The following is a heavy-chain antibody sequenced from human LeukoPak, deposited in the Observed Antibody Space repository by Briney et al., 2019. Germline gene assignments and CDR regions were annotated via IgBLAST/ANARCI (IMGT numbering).Heavy chain of an antibody. CDR3: ARESVVVPAANYYSMDV. V-gene: IGHV3-21*03. J-gene: IGHJ6*04. D-gene: IGHD2-2*01. CDR2: ISSSSSYI. CDR1: GFTFSSYS. Sequence: GGSLQLSCAASGFTFSSYSMNWVRQAPGKGLEWVSSISSSSSYIYYADSVKGRFTISRDNAKNSLYLQMNSLRAEDTAVYYCARESVVVPAANYYSMDVWGKGTTVTVSS.